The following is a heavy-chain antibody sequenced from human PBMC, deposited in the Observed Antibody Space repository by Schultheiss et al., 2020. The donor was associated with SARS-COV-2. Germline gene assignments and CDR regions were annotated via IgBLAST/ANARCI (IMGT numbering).Heavy chain of an antibody. D-gene: IGHD6-19*01. J-gene: IGHJ4*02. CDR3: ARGTGYSSGGLIDY. CDR2: IYYSGST. V-gene: IGHV4-61*02. Sequence: SQTLSLTCTVSGGSISSGSYYWSWIRQPAGKGLEWIGRIYYSGSTYYNPSLKSRVTISVDTSKNQFSLKLSSVTAADTAVYYCARGTGYSSGGLIDYWGQGTLVTVSS. CDR1: GGSISSGSYY.